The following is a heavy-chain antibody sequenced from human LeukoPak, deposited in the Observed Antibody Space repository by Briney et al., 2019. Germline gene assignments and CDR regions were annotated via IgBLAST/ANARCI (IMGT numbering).Heavy chain of an antibody. J-gene: IGHJ3*02. D-gene: IGHD6-13*01. CDR1: GYAFTSYG. CDR2: MNPNSGNT. V-gene: IGHV1-8*02. Sequence: ASVKVSCKASGYAFTSYGISWVRQAPGQELEWMGWMNPNSGNTGYAQKFQGRVTMTRNTSISTAYMELSSLRSEDTAVYYCARGHVAGRAAFDIWGQGTMVTVSS. CDR3: ARGHVAGRAAFDI.